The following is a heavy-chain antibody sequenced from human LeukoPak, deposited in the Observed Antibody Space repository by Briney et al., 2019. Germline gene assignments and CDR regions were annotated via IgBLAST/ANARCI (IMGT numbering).Heavy chain of an antibody. CDR2: IYYSGST. CDR3: AREVAVAGGPDY. D-gene: IGHD6-19*01. CDR1: GGSISSYY. V-gene: IGHV4-59*01. J-gene: IGHJ4*02. Sequence: SETLSLTCSVSGGSISSYYWSWIRQPPGKGLEWIGYIYYSGSTNYNPSLKSRVTISVDTSKNQFSLKLSSVTAADTAVYYCAREVAVAGGPDYWGQGTLVTVSS.